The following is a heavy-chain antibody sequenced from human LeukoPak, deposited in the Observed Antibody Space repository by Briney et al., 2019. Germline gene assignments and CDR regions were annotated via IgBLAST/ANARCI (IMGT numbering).Heavy chain of an antibody. J-gene: IGHJ3*02. CDR2: IWYDGSNK. D-gene: IGHD6-6*01. Sequence: GRSLRLSCAASGFTFSSYGMHWVRQAPGKGLEWVAVIWYDGSNKYYADSVKGRFTISRDNSKNTLYLQMNSLRAEDTAVYYCASEAKYSRNRHPDAFDIWGQGTMVTVSS. CDR1: GFTFSSYG. CDR3: ASEAKYSRNRHPDAFDI. V-gene: IGHV3-33*01.